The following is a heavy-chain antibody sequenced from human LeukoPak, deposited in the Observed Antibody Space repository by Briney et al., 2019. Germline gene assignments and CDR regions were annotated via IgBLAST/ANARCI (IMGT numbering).Heavy chain of an antibody. V-gene: IGHV3-21*06. D-gene: IGHD6-13*01. CDR1: GFTFSTYS. Sequence: GGSLRLSCAASGFTFSTYSVNWVRQAPGKGLEWVSSISSNSRYIYYADSMRGRFTISRDNAKNSLYLQMNSLKPEDTAVYYCARVAEAAAFDSWGQGTLVTVSS. J-gene: IGHJ4*02. CDR3: ARVAEAAAFDS. CDR2: ISSNSRYI.